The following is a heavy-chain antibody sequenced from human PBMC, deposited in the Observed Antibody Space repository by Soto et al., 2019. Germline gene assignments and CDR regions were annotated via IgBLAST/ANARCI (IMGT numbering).Heavy chain of an antibody. CDR3: ARDVGGYCSGGNCFSAWFDP. Sequence: SETLSLTCSVSGGSVTYGSYYWTWIRQRPGKGLEWIGYFSHSGTTNYKSSLRSRVTISRDTSKDQFSLKLRSVTVADTAVYYCARDVGGYCSGGNCFSAWFDPWGQGIPVTVSS. V-gene: IGHV4-61*01. CDR2: FSHSGTT. CDR1: GGSVTYGSYY. D-gene: IGHD2-15*01. J-gene: IGHJ5*02.